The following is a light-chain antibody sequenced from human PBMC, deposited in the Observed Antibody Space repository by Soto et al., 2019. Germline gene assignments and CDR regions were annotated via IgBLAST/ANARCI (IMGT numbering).Light chain of an antibody. Sequence: DIQMTQSPSSLSASVGDRVTITCRASQSISNWLAWYQQKPGKAPKLLIYDASSLESGVPSRFSGSGSGTEFTLTISSLHPDDFATYYCQQYNSYRSFGQGTKVDIK. CDR2: DAS. CDR3: QQYNSYRS. J-gene: IGKJ1*01. V-gene: IGKV1-5*01. CDR1: QSISNW.